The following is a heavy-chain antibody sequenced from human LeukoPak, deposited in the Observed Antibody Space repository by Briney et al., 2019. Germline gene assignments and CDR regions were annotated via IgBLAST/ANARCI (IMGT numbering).Heavy chain of an antibody. V-gene: IGHV3-9*01. J-gene: IGHJ4*02. CDR1: GFTFDDYA. CDR3: AKGDY. Sequence: GRSLRLSCAASGFTFDDYAMHWVWQAPGKGPEWVSGISWNSGSIGYADSVKGRFTISRDNAKNSLYLQMNSLRAEDTALYYCAKGDYWGQGTLVTVSS. CDR2: ISWNSGSI.